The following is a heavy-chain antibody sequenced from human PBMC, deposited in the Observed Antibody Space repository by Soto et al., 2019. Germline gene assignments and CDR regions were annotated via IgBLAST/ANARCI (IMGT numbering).Heavy chain of an antibody. D-gene: IGHD3-10*01. CDR3: VRLPWVAYGCIFDP. J-gene: IGHJ5*02. CDR1: GGAISSDY. Sequence: SETLSLTCTVSGGAISSDYWSWVGQPPGKGLEWIGYIHYSGSTNHNPSLKSRVTISVDTSKNEFSLKLSSVTAADTAVYYCVRLPWVAYGCIFDPWGQGTLVTVSS. CDR2: IHYSGST. V-gene: IGHV4-59*01.